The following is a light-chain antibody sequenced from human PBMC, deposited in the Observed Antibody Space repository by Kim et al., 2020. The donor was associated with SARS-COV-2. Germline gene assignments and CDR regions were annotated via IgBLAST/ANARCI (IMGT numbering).Light chain of an antibody. V-gene: IGKV3-11*01. Sequence: EIVLTQSPATLSLSPGERATLSCRASQTVSTYLAWYQHKPGQAPRLLIYGASNRATGIPARFSGSGSGTDFTLTISSLEPEDGAVYYCQHRNEWPPPATFSGGTKVDIK. J-gene: IGKJ4*01. CDR1: QTVSTY. CDR3: QHRNEWPPPAT. CDR2: GAS.